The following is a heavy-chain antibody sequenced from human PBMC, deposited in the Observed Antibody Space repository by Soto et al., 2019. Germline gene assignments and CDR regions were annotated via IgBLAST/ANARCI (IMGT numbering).Heavy chain of an antibody. Sequence: QVQLQESGPGLVKPSQTLSLTCTVSGGSISSGGYYWSWIRQHPGKGLEWIGYIYYSGSTYYNPYLKSRVNISVDTSKNQFSLKLSSVTAGDTAVYYCARGTYGDPDNWFDPWGQGTLVTVSS. CDR1: GGSISSGGYY. CDR3: ARGTYGDPDNWFDP. CDR2: IYYSGST. J-gene: IGHJ5*02. D-gene: IGHD4-17*01. V-gene: IGHV4-31*03.